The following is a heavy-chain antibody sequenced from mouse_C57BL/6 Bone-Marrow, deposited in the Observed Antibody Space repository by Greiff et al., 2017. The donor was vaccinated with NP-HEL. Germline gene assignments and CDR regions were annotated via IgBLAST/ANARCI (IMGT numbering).Heavy chain of an antibody. D-gene: IGHD2-4*01. CDR3: TTGSTMITTGYYFDY. V-gene: IGHV14-4*01. Sequence: EVKLMESGAELVRPGASVKLSCTASGFNIKDDYMHWVKQRPEQGLEWIGWIDPENGDTEYASKFPGKATITADTSSNTAYLQLSSLTSEDTAVYYCTTGSTMITTGYYFDYWGQGTTLTVSS. CDR2: IDPENGDT. J-gene: IGHJ2*01. CDR1: GFNIKDDY.